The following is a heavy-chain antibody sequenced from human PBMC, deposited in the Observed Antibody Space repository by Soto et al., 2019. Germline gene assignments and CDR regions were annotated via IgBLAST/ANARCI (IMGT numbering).Heavy chain of an antibody. J-gene: IGHJ5*02. Sequence: SETLSLTCAVYGGSFSGYYWSWIRQPPGKGLEWIGEINHSGSTNYNPSLKSRVTISVDTSKNQFSLKLSSVTAADTAVYYCERGKWVVTAIHARSFDPWGQGTLVTVSS. V-gene: IGHV4-34*01. D-gene: IGHD2-21*02. CDR3: ERGKWVVTAIHARSFDP. CDR2: INHSGST. CDR1: GGSFSGYY.